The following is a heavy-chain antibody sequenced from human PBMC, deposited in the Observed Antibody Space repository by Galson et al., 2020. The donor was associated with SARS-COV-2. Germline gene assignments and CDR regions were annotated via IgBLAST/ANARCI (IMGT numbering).Heavy chain of an antibody. CDR1: GGTFRSYA. D-gene: IGHD3-22*01. J-gene: IGHJ6*03. CDR3: ARTNYYDSSGYSYYYYMDV. Sequence: ASVKVSCKASGGTFRSYAISWVRQAPGQGLEWMGGIIPIFGTANYAQKFQGRVTITTDESTSTAYMELSSLRSEDTAVYYCARTNYYDSSGYSYYYYMDVWGKGTTVTVSS. V-gene: IGHV1-69*05. CDR2: IIPIFGTA.